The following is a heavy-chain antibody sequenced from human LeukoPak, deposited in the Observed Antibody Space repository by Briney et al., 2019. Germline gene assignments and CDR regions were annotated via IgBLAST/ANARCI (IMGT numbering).Heavy chain of an antibody. CDR2: MSPNSGDT. CDR3: ARGQVLVGGNWFDP. CDR1: GYPFTDYY. D-gene: IGHD3-10*01. V-gene: IGHV1-2*02. J-gene: IGHJ5*02. Sequence: ASVKVSCKASGYPFTDYYIHWVRQAPGHGLEWIGWMSPNSGDTLSPQKFQGRVTMTGDTAISTAYMELSSLRSDDTAVYYCARGQVLVGGNWFDPWGQGTLVTVSS.